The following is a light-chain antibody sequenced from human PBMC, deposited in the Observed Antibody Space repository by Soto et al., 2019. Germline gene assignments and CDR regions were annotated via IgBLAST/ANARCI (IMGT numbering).Light chain of an antibody. CDR1: QSVAIN. V-gene: IGKV3-15*01. J-gene: IGKJ3*01. CDR2: RAS. CDR3: QQYDNWPSFT. Sequence: IVMTQSPATLSVSPGEGATLSCRASQSVAINVAWYQQRPGQAPRVLSYRASTRATGIPARFSGSGSGTEFTLTISSLQSEDFAVYYCQQYDNWPSFTFGPGTKVDIK.